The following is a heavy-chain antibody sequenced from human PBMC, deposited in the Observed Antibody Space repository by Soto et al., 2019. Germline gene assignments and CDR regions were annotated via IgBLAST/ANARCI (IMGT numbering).Heavy chain of an antibody. D-gene: IGHD3-22*01. CDR1: GGSISSSNW. CDR2: IYHSGST. V-gene: IGHV4-4*02. CDR3: ARVWYYDTSGYYYLK. Sequence: SETLSLTCAVSGGSISSSNWWSWVRQPPGKGLEWIGEIYHSGSTNYNPSLKSRGTISVDKSKNQFSLKLSSVTAADTAVYYCARVWYYDTSGYYYLKWGQGTLATVSS. J-gene: IGHJ4*02.